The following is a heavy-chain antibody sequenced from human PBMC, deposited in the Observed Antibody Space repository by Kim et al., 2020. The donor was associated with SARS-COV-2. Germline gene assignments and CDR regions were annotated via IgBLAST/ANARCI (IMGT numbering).Heavy chain of an antibody. CDR1: GGSFSSYY. CDR2: INHSGST. D-gene: IGHD6-19*01. V-gene: IGHV4-34*01. J-gene: IGHJ4*02. CDR3: ARGRVYSSGWYNYFDY. Sequence: SETLSLTCAVYGGSFSSYYWSWIRQPPGKGLEWIGEINHSGSTNYNPSLKSRVTISVDTSKNQFSLKLSSVTAADTAVYYCARGRVYSSGWYNYFDYWGQGTLVTVSS.